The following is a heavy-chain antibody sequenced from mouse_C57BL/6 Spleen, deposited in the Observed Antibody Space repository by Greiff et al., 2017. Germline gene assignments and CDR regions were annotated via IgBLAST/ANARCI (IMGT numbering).Heavy chain of an antibody. V-gene: IGHV6-3*01. J-gene: IGHJ2*01. D-gene: IGHD2-2*01. CDR1: GFTFSNYW. CDR3: TGPPRWFRGY. Sequence: EVKVEESGGGLVQPGGSMKLSCVASGFTFSNYWMNWVRQSPEKGLEWVAQIRLKSDNYATHYADSVKGRFTISRDDSKSSVYLQMNNLRAEDTGIYYCTGPPRWFRGYWGQGTTLTVSS. CDR2: IRLKSDNYAT.